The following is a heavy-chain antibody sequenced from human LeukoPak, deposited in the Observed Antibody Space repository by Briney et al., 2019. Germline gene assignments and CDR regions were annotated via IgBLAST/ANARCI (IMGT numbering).Heavy chain of an antibody. CDR3: AKSGSIVVVPADPVMDV. Sequence: GGSLRLSCAASGFTFSSYAMSWVRQAPGKGLEWVSAISGSGGSTYYADSVKGRFTISRDNSKNTLYLQMNSLRAEDTAVYYCAKSGSIVVVPADPVMDVWGQGTTVTVSS. CDR1: GFTFSSYA. CDR2: ISGSGGST. J-gene: IGHJ6*02. D-gene: IGHD2-2*01. V-gene: IGHV3-23*01.